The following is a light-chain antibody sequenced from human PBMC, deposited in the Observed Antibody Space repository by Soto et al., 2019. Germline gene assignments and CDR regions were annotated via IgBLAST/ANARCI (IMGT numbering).Light chain of an antibody. CDR1: SSDVGIYNY. CDR2: EVS. CDR3: SSYTSSSTSV. V-gene: IGLV2-14*01. Sequence: QSALTQPASVSGSPGQSITISCTGTSSDVGIYNYVSWYQQHPGKAPKLMIYEVSNRPSGVSHRFSGSKSGNTASLTISGRQAEEEADYYCSSYTSSSTSVFGGGTKVTVL. J-gene: IGLJ3*02.